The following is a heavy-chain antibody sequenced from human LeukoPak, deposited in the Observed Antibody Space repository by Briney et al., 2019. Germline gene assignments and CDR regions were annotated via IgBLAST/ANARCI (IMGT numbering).Heavy chain of an antibody. V-gene: IGHV3-7*01. Sequence: SGGSLRLSCAASGFTFGSYWMSWVRQAPGKGLEWVANIKQDGSEKYYVDSVKGRFTISRDNTKNSLYLQMNSLRAKDTAVYYCARRYFDYWGQGTLVTVSS. CDR1: GFTFGSYW. CDR3: ARRYFDY. J-gene: IGHJ4*02. CDR2: IKQDGSEK.